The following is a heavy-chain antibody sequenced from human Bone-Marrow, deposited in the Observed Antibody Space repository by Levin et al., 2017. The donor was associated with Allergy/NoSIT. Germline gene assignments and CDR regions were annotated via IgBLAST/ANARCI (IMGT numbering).Heavy chain of an antibody. CDR2: INHTGST. J-gene: IGHJ6*02. D-gene: IGHD2-21*01. CDR3: ASGGPYYYYGMDV. CDR1: GGSFSGYY. V-gene: IGHV4-34*01. Sequence: KSSETLSLTCAVHGGSFSGYYWSWIRQPPGKGLEWIGEINHTGSTNYNPSLKSRVTISEDTSKKQFSLKLSSVTAADTAVYYCASGGPYYYYGMDVWGQGTTVTVSS.